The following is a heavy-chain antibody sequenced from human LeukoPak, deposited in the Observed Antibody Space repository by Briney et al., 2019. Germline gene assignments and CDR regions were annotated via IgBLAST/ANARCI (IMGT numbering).Heavy chain of an antibody. V-gene: IGHV4-59*01. CDR1: GGSISSYY. D-gene: IGHD6-13*01. CDR2: IYYSGST. Sequence: SETLSLTCTVPGGSISSYYWSWIRQPPGKGLEWIGYIYYSGSTNYNPSLKSRVTISVDTSKNQFSLKLSSVTAADTAVYYCASKGFGSSSRGGYYYYYMDVWGKGTTVTVSS. J-gene: IGHJ6*03. CDR3: ASKGFGSSSRGGYYYYYMDV.